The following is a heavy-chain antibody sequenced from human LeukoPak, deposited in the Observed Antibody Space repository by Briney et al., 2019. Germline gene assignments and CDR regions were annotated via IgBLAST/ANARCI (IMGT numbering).Heavy chain of an antibody. CDR2: INPNSGGT. J-gene: IGHJ4*02. Sequence: ASVKVSCKASGYTLSTYGMSWVRQAPGQGLEWMGWINPNSGGTNYAQKFQGRVTMTRDTSISTAYMELSRLRSDDTAFYYCARDRCISGVCYRENDYWGQGTLVTVSS. V-gene: IGHV1-2*02. CDR3: ARDRCISGVCYRENDY. D-gene: IGHD2-8*01. CDR1: GYTLSTYG.